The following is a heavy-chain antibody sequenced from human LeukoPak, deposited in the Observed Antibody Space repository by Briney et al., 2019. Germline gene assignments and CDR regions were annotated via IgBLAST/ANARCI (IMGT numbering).Heavy chain of an antibody. CDR3: ARGKAVTTLYFDY. CDR1: GGSISSGSYY. Sequence: SETLSLTCTVSGGSISSGSYYWSSIRQPAGKGLEWIGRIYTSGSTNYNPSLKSRVTISVDTSKNQFSLKLSSVTAADTAVYYCARGKAVTTLYFDYWGQGTLVTVSS. CDR2: IYTSGST. D-gene: IGHD4-17*01. J-gene: IGHJ4*02. V-gene: IGHV4-61*02.